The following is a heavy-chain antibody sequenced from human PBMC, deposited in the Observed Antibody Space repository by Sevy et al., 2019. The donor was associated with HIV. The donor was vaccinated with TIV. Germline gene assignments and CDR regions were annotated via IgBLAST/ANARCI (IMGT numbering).Heavy chain of an antibody. CDR1: GGTFSSYA. CDR2: ITPIFGTA. D-gene: IGHD2-2*02. CDR3: ARARVSGVVPAAIDY. Sequence: ASVKVSCKASGGTFSSYAISWVRQAPGQGLEWMGGITPIFGTANYAQKFQGRVTITADESTITAYMELSSLRSEDTAVYYCARARVSGVVPAAIDYWGQGTLVTVSS. V-gene: IGHV1-69*13. J-gene: IGHJ4*02.